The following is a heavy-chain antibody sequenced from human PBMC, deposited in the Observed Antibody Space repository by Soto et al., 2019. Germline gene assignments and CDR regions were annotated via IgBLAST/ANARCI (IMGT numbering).Heavy chain of an antibody. J-gene: IGHJ6*02. CDR1: RCTLTSFH. V-gene: IGHV1-46*01. D-gene: IGHD2-15*01. CDR2: INPMDGST. Sequence: KASSKASRCTLTSFHVHWVRQAPGQGLEWMGVINPMDGSTNHARKFQGRVSMTRDTSAGTVYMERSSLRSEDTAVYYCAKDMAGTAFGTDCYHGIEGWRQETTVAVSS. CDR3: AKDMAGTAFGTDCYHGIEG.